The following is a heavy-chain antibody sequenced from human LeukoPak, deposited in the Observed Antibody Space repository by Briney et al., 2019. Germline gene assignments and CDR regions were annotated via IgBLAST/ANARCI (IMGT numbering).Heavy chain of an antibody. CDR3: IRGGIQVSGIDAFDI. CDR2: IVITGDT. D-gene: IGHD5/OR15-5a*01. V-gene: IGHV3-13*01. Sequence: GGSLRLSCAASGFTFSSYDMHWVRHAPGRSLDWVSAIVITGDTYYPDSVQGRFTISRENAKNSMYLQMNSLKDGDTALYYCIRGGIQVSGIDAFDIWGQGTMVTVTS. CDR1: GFTFSSYD. J-gene: IGHJ3*02.